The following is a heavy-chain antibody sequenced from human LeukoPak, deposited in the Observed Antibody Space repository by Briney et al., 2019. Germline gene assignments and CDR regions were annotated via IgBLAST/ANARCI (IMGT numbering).Heavy chain of an antibody. CDR3: ARDGEGDYYYYGMDV. J-gene: IGHJ6*02. CDR1: GFTVSSNY. D-gene: IGHD3-10*01. CDR2: IYSGGST. V-gene: IGHV3-53*01. Sequence: GGSLRLSCAASGFTVSSNYMSWVRQAPGKGLEWVSVIYSGGSTYYADSVKGRFTISRDNSKNTLYLQMNSLRAEDTAAYYCARDGEGDYYYYGMDVWGQGTTVTVSS.